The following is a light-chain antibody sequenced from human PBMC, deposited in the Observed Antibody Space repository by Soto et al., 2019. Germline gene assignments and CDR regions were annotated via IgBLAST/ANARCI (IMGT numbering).Light chain of an antibody. Sequence: DIVMTQSPDSLAVSLGERATINCKSSQSVSYTSNSKNLLAWYQQKPGQPPKLLIYWASTRESGVPDRFRGSGSGTDFTLTISSLQAEDVAVYYCHQYCNTPYTFGQGTKLEIK. CDR2: WAS. V-gene: IGKV4-1*01. CDR1: QSVSYTSNSKNL. J-gene: IGKJ2*01. CDR3: HQYCNTPYT.